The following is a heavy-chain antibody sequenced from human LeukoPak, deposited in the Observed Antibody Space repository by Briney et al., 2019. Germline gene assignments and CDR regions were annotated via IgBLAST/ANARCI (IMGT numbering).Heavy chain of an antibody. CDR2: ISGGGGNT. CDR3: AKPAFYYYDSSGYYFDY. CDR1: GFIVSSNY. J-gene: IGHJ4*02. D-gene: IGHD3-22*01. Sequence: GGSLRLSCAASGFIVSSNYMSWVRQAPGKGLEWVSGISGGGGNTYYADFVKGRFTMSRDNSKNTLYLQMSSLRAEDTAVYYCAKPAFYYYDSSGYYFDYWGQGTLVTVSS. V-gene: IGHV3-23*01.